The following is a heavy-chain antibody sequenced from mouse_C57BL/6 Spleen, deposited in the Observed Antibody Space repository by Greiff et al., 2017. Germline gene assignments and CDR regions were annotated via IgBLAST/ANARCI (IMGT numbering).Heavy chain of an antibody. CDR3: ASPYYGNYVYAMDY. CDR1: GYTFTSYD. Sequence: QVQLQQSGPELVKPGASVKLSCKASGYTFTSYDINWVKQRPGQGLEWIGWIYPRDGSTKYNEKFKGKATLTVDTSSSTAYMELHSLTSEDSAVYFCASPYYGNYVYAMDYWGQGTSVTVSS. V-gene: IGHV1-85*01. D-gene: IGHD2-10*01. CDR2: IYPRDGST. J-gene: IGHJ4*01.